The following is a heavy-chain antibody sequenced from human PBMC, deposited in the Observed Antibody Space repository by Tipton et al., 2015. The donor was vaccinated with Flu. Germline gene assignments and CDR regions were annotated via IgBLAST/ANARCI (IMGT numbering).Heavy chain of an antibody. D-gene: IGHD6-19*01. V-gene: IGHV4-59*02. J-gene: IGHJ3*02. CDR2: IYNNQYT. CDR1: GGFVSSYY. CDR3: ARGVAGAFDI. Sequence: TLSLTCTVSGGFVSSYYWNWIRQPPGKGLEWIGYIYNNQYTKYNPSLKSRVTVSVDPSMSQFSLRLTSVTAADTAAYYCARGVAGAFDIWGQGTIVTVSS.